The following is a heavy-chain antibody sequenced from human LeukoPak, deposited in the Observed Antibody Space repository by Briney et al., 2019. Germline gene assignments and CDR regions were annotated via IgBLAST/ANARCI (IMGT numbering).Heavy chain of an antibody. J-gene: IGHJ4*02. Sequence: SETLSLTCTVSGGSISSGDYYWSWIRQPPGKGLEWIGYIYYSGSTYYNPSLKSRVAISVDTSKNQFSLKLSSVTAADTAVYYCAKVATYYFDYWGQGTLVTVSS. D-gene: IGHD5-12*01. CDR1: GGSISSGDYY. CDR2: IYYSGST. CDR3: AKVATYYFDY. V-gene: IGHV4-30-4*01.